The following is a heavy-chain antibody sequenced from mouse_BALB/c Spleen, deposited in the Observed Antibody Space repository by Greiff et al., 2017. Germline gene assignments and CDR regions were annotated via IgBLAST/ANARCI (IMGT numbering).Heavy chain of an antibody. CDR2: ISSGSSTI. Sequence: EVQRVESGGGLVQPGGSRKLSCAASGFTFSSFGMHWVRQAPEKGLEWVAYISSGSSTIYYADTVKGRFTISRDNPKNTLFLQMTSLRSEDTAMYYCARSALGPTWFAYWGQGTLVTVSA. V-gene: IGHV5-17*02. CDR3: ARSALGPTWFAY. J-gene: IGHJ3*01. D-gene: IGHD4-1*01. CDR1: GFTFSSFG.